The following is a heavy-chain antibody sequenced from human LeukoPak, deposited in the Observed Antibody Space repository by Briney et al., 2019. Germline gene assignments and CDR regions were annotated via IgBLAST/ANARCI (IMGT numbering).Heavy chain of an antibody. CDR1: GGSISSSSYY. J-gene: IGHJ3*02. Sequence: TSETLSLTCTVSGGSISSSSYYWGWIRQPPGKGLEWIGSIYYSGSTYYNPSLKSRVTISVDTSKNQFSLKLSSVTAADTAVYYCARRWSYRYRIVAGRDAFDIWGQGTMVTVSP. CDR3: ARRWSYRYRIVAGRDAFDI. V-gene: IGHV4-39*01. CDR2: IYYSGST. D-gene: IGHD3-16*02.